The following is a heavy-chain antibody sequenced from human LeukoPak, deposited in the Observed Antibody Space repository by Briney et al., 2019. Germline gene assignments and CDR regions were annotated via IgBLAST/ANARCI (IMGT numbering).Heavy chain of an antibody. V-gene: IGHV3-7*01. Sequence: GGSLRLSCAASGFTFSTYWMTRVRQAPGKGLEWVANIKQDGTEKYYVDSVKGRFTVSRDNAKNSLYLQMNSLRAEDTAVYYCARYRGSGGQRLDYWGQGTLVTVSS. CDR2: IKQDGTEK. D-gene: IGHD3-16*01. CDR3: ARYRGSGGQRLDY. CDR1: GFTFSTYW. J-gene: IGHJ4*02.